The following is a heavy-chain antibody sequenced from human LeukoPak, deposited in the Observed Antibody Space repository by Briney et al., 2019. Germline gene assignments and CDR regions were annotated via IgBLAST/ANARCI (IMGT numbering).Heavy chain of an antibody. CDR2: IKPAKTHGATA. Sequence: GSLRLSCAASGFTFSDARMTWVRQAPGKGLEWVGRIKPAKTHGATADYGAPVKGKFTIARDDSTARLFLQMNSLETEDTAVYFCAREGSLYGYHSFDSWGQGTLVTVST. J-gene: IGHJ4*02. D-gene: IGHD5-18*01. CDR1: GFTFSDAR. CDR3: AREGSLYGYHSFDS. V-gene: IGHV3-15*01.